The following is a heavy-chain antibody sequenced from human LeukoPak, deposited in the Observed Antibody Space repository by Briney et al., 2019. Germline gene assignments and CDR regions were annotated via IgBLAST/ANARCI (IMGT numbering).Heavy chain of an antibody. J-gene: IGHJ4*02. Sequence: SETLSLTCAVSGGSISSNYWWTWVRQSPGKGLEWIGEIYPRGSTNYNPSLNSRVSISVDNSKNQFSLKLSSVTAADTAVYYCVERASPAYYFDYWGQGTLVTVSS. D-gene: IGHD2-2*01. CDR1: GGSISSNYW. CDR2: IYPRGST. CDR3: VERASPAYYFDY. V-gene: IGHV4-4*02.